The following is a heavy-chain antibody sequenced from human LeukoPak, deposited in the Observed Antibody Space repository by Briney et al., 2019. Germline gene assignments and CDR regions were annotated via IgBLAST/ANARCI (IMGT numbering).Heavy chain of an antibody. Sequence: ASVKVSCKASGYTFTSYGISWVRQAPGQGLEWMGWISAYNGNTNYAQKLQGRVTMTTDTSTSTAYMELRSLRSDDTAVYYCASVNGIAAAGTRAFDIWGQGTMVTVSS. V-gene: IGHV1-18*01. CDR1: GYTFTSYG. D-gene: IGHD6-13*01. CDR3: ASVNGIAAAGTRAFDI. J-gene: IGHJ3*02. CDR2: ISAYNGNT.